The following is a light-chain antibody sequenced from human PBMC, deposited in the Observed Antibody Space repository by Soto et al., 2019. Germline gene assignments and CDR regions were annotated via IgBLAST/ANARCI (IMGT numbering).Light chain of an antibody. J-gene: IGKJ5*01. V-gene: IGKV3-20*01. CDR1: QSVGSN. Sequence: EIVLTQSPGTLSLSPGERATLSCRTSQSVGSNLAWYQQKPGQAPRLLMYDVSTRATGIPDRFSGSGSGTDFTVTISRLEPEDFAVYYCQQYGSSPITFGQGTRLEIK. CDR3: QQYGSSPIT. CDR2: DVS.